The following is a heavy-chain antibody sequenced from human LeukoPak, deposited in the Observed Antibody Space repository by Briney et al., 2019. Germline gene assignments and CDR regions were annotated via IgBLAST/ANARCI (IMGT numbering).Heavy chain of an antibody. CDR1: GGSISGYF. V-gene: IGHV4-59*01. Sequence: SETLSLTCTVSGGSISGYFWSCIRQPPGKGLEWLGYISYSGSTNYNPSLESRVTMSVDTSKNQFSLKLSSVTAADAAVYYCARGYYDSSGYLNGYFDYWGQGTLVTVSS. J-gene: IGHJ4*02. D-gene: IGHD3-22*01. CDR2: ISYSGST. CDR3: ARGYYDSSGYLNGYFDY.